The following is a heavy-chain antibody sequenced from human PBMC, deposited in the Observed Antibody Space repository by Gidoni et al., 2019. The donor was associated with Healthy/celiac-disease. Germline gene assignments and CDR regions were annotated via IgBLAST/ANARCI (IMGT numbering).Heavy chain of an antibody. Sequence: EVQLVESGGGLVKPGGSLRLSCAASGFTFSTAWMIWVRQAPGKGLEWVGRIKSKTDGGTTDYAAPVKGRFTISRDDSKNTLYLQMNSLKTEDTAVYYCTTGGGGSGSYWGYYYYGMDVWGQGTTVTVSS. V-gene: IGHV3-15*01. CDR1: GFTFSTAW. J-gene: IGHJ6*02. D-gene: IGHD3-10*01. CDR2: IKSKTDGGTT. CDR3: TTGGGGSGSYWGYYYYGMDV.